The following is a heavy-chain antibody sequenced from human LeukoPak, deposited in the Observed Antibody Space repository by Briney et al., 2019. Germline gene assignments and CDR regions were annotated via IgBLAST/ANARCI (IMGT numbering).Heavy chain of an antibody. CDR1: GGSISSYY. Sequence: SETLSLTCTVSGGSISSYYWSWIRQPPGKGLEWIGYIYYSGSTNYNPSLKSRVTISVDTSKNQFSLKLSSVTAADTAVYYCAREGVRGVWFDPWGQGTLVTVSS. CDR3: AREGVRGVWFDP. CDR2: IYYSGST. J-gene: IGHJ5*02. D-gene: IGHD3-10*01. V-gene: IGHV4-59*01.